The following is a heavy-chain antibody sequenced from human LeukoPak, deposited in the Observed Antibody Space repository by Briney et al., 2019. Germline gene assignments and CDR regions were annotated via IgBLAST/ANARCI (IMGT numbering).Heavy chain of an antibody. CDR1: GFTFSSYA. CDR3: AKGTERYREVSSFDS. D-gene: IGHD3-10*01. CDR2: ISGSGGST. Sequence: QPGGSLRLSCAASGFTFSSYAMSWSRQAPGKGLEWVSSISGSGGSTYYADSVKGRFTVSRDNSKNTLYLQMNSLRAEDTATYYCAKGTERYREVSSFDSWGQGTQVTVSS. J-gene: IGHJ4*02. V-gene: IGHV3-23*01.